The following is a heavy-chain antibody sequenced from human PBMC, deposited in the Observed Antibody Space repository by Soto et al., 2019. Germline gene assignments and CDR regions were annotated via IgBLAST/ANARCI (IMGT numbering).Heavy chain of an antibody. Sequence: GGSLRLSCAASGFTFSSYAMSWVRQAPGKGLEWVSAISGSGGSTYYADSVKGRFTISRDNSKNTLYLQMNSLRAEDTAVYYCAKDVAVSGYYDSSGYYAEYFQHWGQGTLVTVSS. CDR2: ISGSGGST. CDR3: AKDVAVSGYYDSSGYYAEYFQH. V-gene: IGHV3-23*01. J-gene: IGHJ1*01. D-gene: IGHD3-22*01. CDR1: GFTFSSYA.